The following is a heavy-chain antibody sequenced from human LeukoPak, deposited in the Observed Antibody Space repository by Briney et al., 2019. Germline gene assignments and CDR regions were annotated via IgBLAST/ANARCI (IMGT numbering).Heavy chain of an antibody. J-gene: IGHJ4*02. V-gene: IGHV3-23*01. CDR2: MSGSGGST. D-gene: IGHD6-19*01. CDR1: AFTFSSYS. Sequence: PGGCLRLSCVGAAFTFSSYSTNWVRQAPGKGLEWVSSMSGSGGSTYYADSVKGRFTISRDNSKNTLYLQMNNLRAEDTALYYCAKNQGQWLVPVDYWGQGTLVTVSS. CDR3: AKNQGQWLVPVDY.